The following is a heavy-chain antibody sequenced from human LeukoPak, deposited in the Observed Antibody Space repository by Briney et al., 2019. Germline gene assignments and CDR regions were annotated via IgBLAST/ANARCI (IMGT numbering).Heavy chain of an antibody. J-gene: IGHJ3*02. CDR2: ISSSSSYI. Sequence: GGSLRLSCAASGFTFSSYEMNWVRQAPGKGLEWVSSISSSSSYIYYADSVKGRFTISRDNAKNSLYLQMNSLRAEDTAVYYCARDLFPSAPDIWGQGTMVTASS. CDR3: ARDLFPSAPDI. V-gene: IGHV3-21*01. CDR1: GFTFSSYE.